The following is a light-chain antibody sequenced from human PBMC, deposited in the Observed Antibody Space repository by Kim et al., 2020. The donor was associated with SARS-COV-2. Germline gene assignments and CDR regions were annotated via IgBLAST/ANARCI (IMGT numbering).Light chain of an antibody. Sequence: QSALTQPASVSGSPGQSITISCTGTSTDVAGYDSVSWYQQHPGKAPKLLIYDVITRPSGVSDRFSRSKSANTASLTISGLQTEDEADYYCSSYRKPNIWVFGGGTKLTVL. V-gene: IGLV2-14*03. CDR3: SSYRKPNIWV. CDR1: STDVAGYDS. J-gene: IGLJ3*02. CDR2: DVI.